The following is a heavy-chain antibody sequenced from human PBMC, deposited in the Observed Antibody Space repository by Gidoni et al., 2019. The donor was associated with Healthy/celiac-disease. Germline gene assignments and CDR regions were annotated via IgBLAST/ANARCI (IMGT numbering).Heavy chain of an antibody. CDR2: INHSGST. CDR1: GGSFSGYY. V-gene: IGHV4-34*01. J-gene: IGHJ6*02. Sequence: QVQLQQWGAGLLKPSETLSLTCAVYGGSFSGYYWSWIRQPPGKGLEWIGEINHSGSTNYNPSLKSRVTISVDTSKNQFSLKLSSVTAADTAVYYCARGVPSGSRWYYYGMDVWGQGTTVTVSS. D-gene: IGHD1-26*01. CDR3: ARGVPSGSRWYYYGMDV.